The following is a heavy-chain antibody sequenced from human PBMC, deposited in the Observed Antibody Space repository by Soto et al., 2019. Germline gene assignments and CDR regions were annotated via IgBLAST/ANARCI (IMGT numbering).Heavy chain of an antibody. CDR3: ARAPPEAMVYYYMDV. Sequence: GGSLRLSCAASGFTVSSNYMSWIRQAPGKGLEWVSVIYSGGSTYYADSVKGRFTISRHNSKNTLYLQMNSLRAEDTAVYYCARAPPEAMVYYYMDVWGKGTTVTVSS. CDR2: IYSGGST. D-gene: IGHD5-18*01. V-gene: IGHV3-53*04. J-gene: IGHJ6*03. CDR1: GFTVSSNY.